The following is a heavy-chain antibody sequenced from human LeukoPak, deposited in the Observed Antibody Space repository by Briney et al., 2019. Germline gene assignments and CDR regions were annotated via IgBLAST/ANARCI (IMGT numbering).Heavy chain of an antibody. CDR2: IIPILGIA. CDR1: GYTFTSYD. V-gene: IGHV1-69*04. CDR3: ARDGRGYSYGYVMNWFDP. Sequence: SVKVSCKASGYTFTSYDINWVRQAPGQGLEWMGRIIPILGIANYAQKFQGRVTITADKSTSTAYMELSSLRSEDTAVYYCARDGRGYSYGYVMNWFDPWGQGTLVTVSS. J-gene: IGHJ5*02. D-gene: IGHD5-18*01.